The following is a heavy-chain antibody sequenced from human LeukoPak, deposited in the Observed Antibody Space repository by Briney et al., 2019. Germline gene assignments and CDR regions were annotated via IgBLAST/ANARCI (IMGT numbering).Heavy chain of an antibody. CDR2: IKPDGSEK. V-gene: IGHV3-7*01. J-gene: IGHJ4*02. CDR1: GFTFSSNW. CDR3: ARHLTYFDY. Sequence: GGSLRLSCAVSGFTFSSNWMSWVRQAPGKGLEWVANIKPDGSEKYYVDSVKGRFSISRDNAKNSLYLQMNSLRAEDTAIYYCARHLTYFDYWGQGTLVTVSS.